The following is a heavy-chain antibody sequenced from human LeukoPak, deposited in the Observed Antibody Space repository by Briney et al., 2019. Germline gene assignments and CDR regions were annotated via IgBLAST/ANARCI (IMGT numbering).Heavy chain of an antibody. D-gene: IGHD4-23*01. CDR3: AKSLRWYTFDY. Sequence: PGGSLRLSCAASGFTFNTYTMNWVRQAPGKGLEWVSYISGSSGIIDYADSVRGRFTISRDNAKNSLYLQMNSLRAEDTAVYYCAKSLRWYTFDYWGQGTLVTVSS. J-gene: IGHJ4*02. CDR1: GFTFNTYT. V-gene: IGHV3-48*01. CDR2: ISGSSGII.